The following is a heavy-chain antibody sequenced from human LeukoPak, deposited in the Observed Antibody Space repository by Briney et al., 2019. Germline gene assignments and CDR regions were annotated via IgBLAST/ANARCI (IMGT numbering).Heavy chain of an antibody. CDR1: GFSFSDYA. V-gene: IGHV3-30*02. CDR2: IRYDGSNK. Sequence: GGSLRLSCAASGFSFSDYAIYWVRQTPGKGLEGVAFIRYDGSNKIYADSVKGRFTISRDNSYNTVYLQMTGLRAEDTAVYYCAKDGESGIQYTQGYFDYWGQGTLVTVSS. J-gene: IGHJ4*02. D-gene: IGHD1-1*01. CDR3: AKDGESGIQYTQGYFDY.